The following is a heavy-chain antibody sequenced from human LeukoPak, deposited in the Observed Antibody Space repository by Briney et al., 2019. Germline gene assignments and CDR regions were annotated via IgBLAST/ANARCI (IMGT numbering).Heavy chain of an antibody. V-gene: IGHV3-7*01. CDR2: IKQDGSEK. CDR3: AREKNYYGSGSYSIDP. J-gene: IGHJ5*02. CDR1: GFTFSSYW. D-gene: IGHD3-10*01. Sequence: GGSLRLSCAASGFTFSSYWMSWVRQAPGKGLEWVANIKQDGSEKYYVDSVKGRFTISRDNAKNSLYLQMNSLRAEDTAVYYCAREKNYYGSGSYSIDPWGQGTLVTVSS.